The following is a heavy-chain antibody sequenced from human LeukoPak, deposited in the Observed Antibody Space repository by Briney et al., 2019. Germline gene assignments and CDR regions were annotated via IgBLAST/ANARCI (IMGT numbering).Heavy chain of an antibody. CDR3: ARSSSSGFDY. CDR1: GFTFSSYG. D-gene: IGHD6-13*01. J-gene: IGHJ4*02. CDR2: ISGGGDST. V-gene: IGHV3-23*01. Sequence: GGSLRLSCAASGFTFSSYGMTWVRQAPGKGLEWVSVISGGGDSTHYADSVKGRFIISRDNSKNTLYLQMNSLRVEDTAVYYCARSSSSGFDYWGQGTLVTVSS.